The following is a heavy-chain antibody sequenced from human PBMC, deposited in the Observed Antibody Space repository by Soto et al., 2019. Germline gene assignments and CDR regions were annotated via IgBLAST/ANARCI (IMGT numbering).Heavy chain of an antibody. CDR1: DDSFRGAEYY. Sequence: SETLSLTCTVSDDSFRGAEYYWSWIRQPLGKGPEWIGYTYYNGDTKYNPALRSRVTMSEDTSKNQFSRRLSSVTAADPAVYFWARGPAYTDGWRAFDRWGRGILGTVPQ. CDR2: TYYNGDT. J-gene: IGHJ4*02. CDR3: ARGPAYTDGWRAFDR. V-gene: IGHV4-61*08. D-gene: IGHD2-2*02.